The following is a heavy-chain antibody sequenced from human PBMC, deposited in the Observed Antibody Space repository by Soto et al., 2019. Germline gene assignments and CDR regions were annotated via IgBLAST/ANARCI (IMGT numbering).Heavy chain of an antibody. V-gene: IGHV3-30*18. D-gene: IGHD3-10*01. Sequence: GGSLRLSCAASGFTFSAFGMHWVRQAPGKGLEWVAIISYDGILKYYADSVKGRFTISRDTSKGALYLQMNSLRPEDTAVYYWAKDCKGSGGHYGSLNVYYGMDVWGQGTTVTVSS. CDR1: GFTFSAFG. CDR2: ISYDGILK. CDR3: AKDCKGSGGHYGSLNVYYGMDV. J-gene: IGHJ6*02.